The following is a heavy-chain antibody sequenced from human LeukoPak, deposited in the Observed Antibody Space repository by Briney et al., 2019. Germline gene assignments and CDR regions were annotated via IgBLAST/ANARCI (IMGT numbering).Heavy chain of an antibody. Sequence: SETLSLTCTVSGGSISSSSYYWGWIRQPPGKGLEWIVSIYYSGSTYYNPSLKSRVTISVDTSKNQFSLKLSSVTAADTAVYYCARLASTIIAAAGIFDYWGQGTLVTVSS. D-gene: IGHD6-13*01. CDR1: GGSISSSSYY. V-gene: IGHV4-39*01. CDR3: ARLASTIIAAAGIFDY. CDR2: IYYSGST. J-gene: IGHJ4*02.